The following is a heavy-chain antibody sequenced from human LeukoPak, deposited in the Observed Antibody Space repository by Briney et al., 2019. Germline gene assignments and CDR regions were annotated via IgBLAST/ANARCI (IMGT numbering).Heavy chain of an antibody. V-gene: IGHV1-18*01. CDR1: GYTFTSYG. Sequence: ASVKVSCKASGYTFTSYGISWVRQAPGQGLEWMGWISAYNGNTNYAQKLQGRVTMTTDESTSTAYMELSSLRSEDTAVYYCARGGYYDSSGYYSYWGQGTLVTVSS. CDR2: ISAYNGNT. D-gene: IGHD3-22*01. J-gene: IGHJ4*02. CDR3: ARGGYYDSSGYYSY.